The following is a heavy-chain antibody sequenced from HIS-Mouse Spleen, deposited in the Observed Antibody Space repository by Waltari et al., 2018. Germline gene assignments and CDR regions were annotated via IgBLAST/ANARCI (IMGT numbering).Heavy chain of an antibody. V-gene: IGHV3-30*18. Sequence: QVQLVESGGGVVQPGRSLGLSWAASGFTFSSYGMHWVRQAPGKGLEWVAVISYDGSNKYYADSVKGRFTISRDNSKNTLYLQMNSLRAEDTAVYYCAKDKHHAFDYWGQGTLVTVSS. J-gene: IGHJ4*02. CDR2: ISYDGSNK. CDR3: AKDKHHAFDY. CDR1: GFTFSSYG.